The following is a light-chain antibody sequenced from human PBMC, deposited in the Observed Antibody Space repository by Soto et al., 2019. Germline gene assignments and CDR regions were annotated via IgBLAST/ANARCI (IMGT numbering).Light chain of an antibody. J-gene: IGKJ1*01. V-gene: IGKV1-5*03. CDR1: QSISSW. CDR3: QQPWT. CDR2: KAS. Sequence: DIQMIQSPSTLSASVGDRVTITCRASQSISSWLAWYQQKPGKAPKLLIYKASSLESGVPSRFSGSGSGTEFTLTISSLQPDDFATYYCQQPWTFGQGTKVDIK.